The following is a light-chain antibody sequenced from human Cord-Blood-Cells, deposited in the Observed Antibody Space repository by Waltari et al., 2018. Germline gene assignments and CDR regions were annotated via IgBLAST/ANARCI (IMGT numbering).Light chain of an antibody. CDR2: DVS. J-gene: IGLJ3*02. Sequence: QSALTQPAPVSGSPGQSITIPCTGTSSDVGGYNYVSWYQQHPGKAPKLMIYDVSNRPSGVSNRFSGPKSGNTASLTISGLQAEDEADYYCSSYTSSSTWVFGGGTKLTVL. V-gene: IGLV2-14*03. CDR1: SSDVGGYNY. CDR3: SSYTSSSTWV.